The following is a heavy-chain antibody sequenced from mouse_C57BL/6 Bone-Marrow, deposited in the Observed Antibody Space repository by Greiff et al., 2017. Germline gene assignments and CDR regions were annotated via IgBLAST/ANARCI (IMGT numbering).Heavy chain of an antibody. J-gene: IGHJ2*01. CDR3: TRRGYYGSSYYFDY. CDR2: IYPGNSDT. Sequence: VQLQQSGTVLARPGASVKMSCKTSGYTFTSYWMHWVKQRPGQGLEWIGAIYPGNSDTSYNQKFKGKAKLTAVTSASTAYMGLSSLTNEDSAVYYCTRRGYYGSSYYFDYWGQGTTLTVSS. CDR1: GYTFTSYW. V-gene: IGHV1-5*01. D-gene: IGHD1-1*01.